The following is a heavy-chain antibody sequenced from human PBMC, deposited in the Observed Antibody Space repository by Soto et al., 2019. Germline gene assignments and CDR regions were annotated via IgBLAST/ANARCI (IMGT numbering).Heavy chain of an antibody. J-gene: IGHJ6*04. V-gene: IGHV3-23*01. Sequence: EVQLLESGGGLVQPGGSLRLSCAASGFTFSSCAMSWVRQAPGKGLEWVSAISGSGGGTYYADSVKGRFTISRDNSKNTLFLQMNGLSADDTAVYFCSKNPAARPYYYYGMDVWGKGTTVTVSS. CDR2: ISGSGGGT. CDR1: GFTFSSCA. CDR3: SKNPAARPYYYYGMDV. D-gene: IGHD2-2*02.